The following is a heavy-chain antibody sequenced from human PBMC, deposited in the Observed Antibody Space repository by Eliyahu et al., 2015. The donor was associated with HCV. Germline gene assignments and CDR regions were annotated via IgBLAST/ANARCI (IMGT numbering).Heavy chain of an antibody. CDR3: ARGLGIRVVPAANPKNRFDP. J-gene: IGHJ5*02. D-gene: IGHD2-2*01. V-gene: IGHV4-34*01. CDR1: GGSFSGYY. Sequence: QVQLQQWGAGLLKPSETLSLTCAVYGGSFSGYYWXWIRQPPGKGLEXIGEXNHSXSTNYNPSLKSRVTISVDTSKNQFSLKLSSVTAADTAVYYCARGLGIRVVPAANPKNRFDPWGQGTLVTVSS. CDR2: XNHSXST.